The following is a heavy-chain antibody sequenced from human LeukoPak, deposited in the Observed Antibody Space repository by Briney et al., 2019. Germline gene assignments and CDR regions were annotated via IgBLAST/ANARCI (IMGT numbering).Heavy chain of an antibody. D-gene: IGHD3-3*02. Sequence: SETLSLTCTVSGGSISSSSYYWGWIRQPPGKGLEWIGSIYYSGSTYYNPSLKSRVTISVDTSKNQFSLKLSSVTAADAAVYYCARHLLEGYFDYWGQGTLVTVSS. CDR1: GGSISSSSYY. CDR2: IYYSGST. J-gene: IGHJ4*02. V-gene: IGHV4-39*01. CDR3: ARHLLEGYFDY.